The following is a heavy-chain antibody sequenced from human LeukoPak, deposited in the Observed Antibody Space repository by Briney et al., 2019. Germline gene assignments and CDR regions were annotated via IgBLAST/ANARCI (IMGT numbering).Heavy chain of an antibody. D-gene: IGHD1-14*01. V-gene: IGHV3-30*04. CDR3: AGEGLAPEGYYYGLDV. CDR2: ISYDGSNK. J-gene: IGHJ6*02. Sequence: GGSLRLSCAASGFTFSSYAMHWVRQAPGKGLEWVAVISYDGSNKYYADSVKGRFTISRDNSKNTLYLQVNSLRTEDTAVYYCAGEGLAPEGYYYGLDVWGQGTTVTVSS. CDR1: GFTFSSYA.